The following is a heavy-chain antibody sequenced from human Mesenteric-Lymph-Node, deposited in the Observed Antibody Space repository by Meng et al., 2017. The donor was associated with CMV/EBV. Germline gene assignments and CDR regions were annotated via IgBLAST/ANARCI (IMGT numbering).Heavy chain of an antibody. J-gene: IGHJ3*02. CDR1: GFTFSSYD. CDR2: ISNDGSVT. V-gene: IGHV3-74*01. D-gene: IGHD4/OR15-4a*01. CDR3: ARDRCGTNSCHNDADM. Sequence: GESLKISCAACGFTFSSYDMHWVRQVPGKGLVWVSLISNDGSVTIYADSVKGRFTISRDNSKNSLYLQMSSLRADDTAVYYCARDRCGTNSCHNDADMWGQGTMVTVSS.